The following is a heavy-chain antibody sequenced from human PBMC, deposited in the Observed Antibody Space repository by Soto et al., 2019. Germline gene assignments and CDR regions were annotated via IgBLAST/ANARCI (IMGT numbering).Heavy chain of an antibody. V-gene: IGHV1-69*12. J-gene: IGHJ3*02. D-gene: IGHD4-17*01. CDR3: VIPQGRLRGGGDDFAI. CDR1: RGTFSSYA. CDR2: IIPIFGTA. Sequence: QVQLVQSGAEVKKPGSSVKVSCKASRGTFSSYAISWVRQAPGQGLEWMGGIIPIFGTANYAQKFQGRVTITAEESTRTGYRELSSVGAEYAAVYDRVIPQGRLRGGGDDFAIWGQGTMVTVSS.